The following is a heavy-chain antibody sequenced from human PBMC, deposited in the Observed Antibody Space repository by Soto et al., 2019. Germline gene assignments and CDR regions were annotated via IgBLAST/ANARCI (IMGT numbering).Heavy chain of an antibody. Sequence: SETLSLTCTVSGGSISNYYWSWIRHPPGKKLEWIGYIYYSGSTNYNPSLKSRVTISVDTSKNQFSLKLYSVTTADTAVYYCVRTIQPGTTTYFDYWGQGTLVTVSS. CDR3: VRTIQPGTTTYFDY. J-gene: IGHJ4*02. CDR2: IYYSGST. CDR1: GGSISNYY. V-gene: IGHV4-59*01. D-gene: IGHD1-1*01.